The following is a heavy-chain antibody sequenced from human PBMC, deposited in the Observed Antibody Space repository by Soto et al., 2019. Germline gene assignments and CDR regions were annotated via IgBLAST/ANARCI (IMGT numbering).Heavy chain of an antibody. CDR3: AKGAYDYGTSSLAFDF. J-gene: IGHJ3*01. CDR1: GFTFSTYG. D-gene: IGHD6-6*01. Sequence: QVQLVESGGGVVQPGRSLRLSCAASGFTFSTYGMHWVRQAPGKGLEWVALIAYDGSNKYYADSVKGRFTISRDNSKNKLYLQTNSLRSEDTAVYYCAKGAYDYGTSSLAFDFWGQGTMVTVSS. V-gene: IGHV3-30*18. CDR2: IAYDGSNK.